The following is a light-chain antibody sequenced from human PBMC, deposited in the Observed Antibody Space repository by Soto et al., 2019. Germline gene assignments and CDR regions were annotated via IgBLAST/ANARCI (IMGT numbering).Light chain of an antibody. CDR1: NSDIGNYNY. Sequence: QSVLTQPRSVSGSPGQSVTISCTGTNSDIGNYNYVSWYQQHPGKAPKVMIYDVSKRPSGVPDRFSGSKSGNTDSLTISGLQAEDEADYYCCSYPGSHTWVFGGGTKLTVL. CDR2: DVS. V-gene: IGLV2-11*01. J-gene: IGLJ3*02. CDR3: CSYPGSHTWV.